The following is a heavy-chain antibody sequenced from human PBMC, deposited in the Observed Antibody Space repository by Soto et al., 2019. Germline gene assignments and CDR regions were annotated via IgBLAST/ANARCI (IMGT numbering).Heavy chain of an antibody. V-gene: IGHV1-69*12. J-gene: IGHJ6*02. D-gene: IGHD1-1*01. Sequence: QVQLVQSGAEVKKPGSSVKVSCKASGGTFSSYAISWVRQAPGQGLEWMGGIIPIFGTANYAQKFQGRVTITADESTSTAYMELSSLRSEDTAVYYCARGDSIQLDPRGYYYGMDVWGQGTTVTVSS. CDR2: IIPIFGTA. CDR1: GGTFSSYA. CDR3: ARGDSIQLDPRGYYYGMDV.